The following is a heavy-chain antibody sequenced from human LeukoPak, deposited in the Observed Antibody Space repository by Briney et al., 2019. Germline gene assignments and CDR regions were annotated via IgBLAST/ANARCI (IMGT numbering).Heavy chain of an antibody. CDR1: GFTFSDYS. CDR3: ARDGDPHIVVVVAAAATNYYGMDV. CDR2: ISTGGDTI. D-gene: IGHD2-15*01. V-gene: IGHV3-48*01. Sequence: GGSLRLSCAVSGFTFSDYSMNWVRQSPGKGLEWISYISTGGDTIYYADSVKGRFTISSDNAKKSLYLQMNSLRAEDTAVYYCARDGDPHIVVVVAAAATNYYGMDVWGQGTTVTVSS. J-gene: IGHJ6*02.